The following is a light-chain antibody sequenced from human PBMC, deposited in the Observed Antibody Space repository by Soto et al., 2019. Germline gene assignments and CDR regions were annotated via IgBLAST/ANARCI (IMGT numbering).Light chain of an antibody. CDR1: RTDGDGHDY. CDR2: DVY. CDR3: TSYTASSPFYV. V-gene: IGLV2-14*03. Sequence: QSYLTQPASVSGSPGQSIAISCIGVRTDGDGHDYVSWYQQHPGQAPQLIIYDVYNRPSGVFDRFSGSKSGNTASLVISGLQAEDEADYFCTSYTASSPFYVFGAGTKVTVL. J-gene: IGLJ1*01.